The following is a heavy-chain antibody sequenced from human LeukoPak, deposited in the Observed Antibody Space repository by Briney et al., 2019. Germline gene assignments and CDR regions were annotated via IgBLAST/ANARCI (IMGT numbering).Heavy chain of an antibody. J-gene: IGHJ4*02. V-gene: IGHV4-59*01. CDR2: IYYSGST. CDR1: GGSISSYY. Sequence: SETLSPTCTVSGGSISSYYWSWIRQPPGKGLEWIGYIYYSGSTNYNPSLKSRVTISVDTSKNQFSLKLSSVTAADTAVYYCARDLGDESFDYWGQGTLVTVSS. D-gene: IGHD4-17*01. CDR3: ARDLGDESFDY.